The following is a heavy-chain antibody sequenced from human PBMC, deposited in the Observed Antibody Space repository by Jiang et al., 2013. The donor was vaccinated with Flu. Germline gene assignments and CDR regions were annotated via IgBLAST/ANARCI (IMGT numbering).Heavy chain of an antibody. CDR2: ISDSGGDT. V-gene: IGHV3-23*01. J-gene: IGHJ4*02. CDR1: GFTFSNYD. D-gene: IGHD2/OR15-2a*01. Sequence: VQLLESGGGLVQPGGSLTLSCAASGFTFSNYDMSWVRQAPGKGLVWVSGISDSGGDTYHADSVRGRFTISRDNSKSTLYLQMNSLRAEDTAVYYCAKRAAYVNSWHPPYFDNWGQGTLVIVSS. CDR3: AKRAAYVNSWHPPYFDN.